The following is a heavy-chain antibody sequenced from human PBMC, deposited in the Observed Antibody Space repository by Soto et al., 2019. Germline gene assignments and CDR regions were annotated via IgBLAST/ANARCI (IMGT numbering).Heavy chain of an antibody. CDR2: IIPIFGTA. J-gene: IGHJ6*02. CDR1: GGSFSSYA. V-gene: IGHV1-69*01. CDR3: ARGRGITMVRGVSSPGMDV. Sequence: QVQLVQSGAEVKKPGASVKVSCKASGGSFSSYAISWVRQAPGQGLEWMGGIIPIFGTANYAQKFQGRVTITADESTSTAYMELSSLRSEDTAVYYCARGRGITMVRGVSSPGMDVWGQGTTVTVSS. D-gene: IGHD3-10*01.